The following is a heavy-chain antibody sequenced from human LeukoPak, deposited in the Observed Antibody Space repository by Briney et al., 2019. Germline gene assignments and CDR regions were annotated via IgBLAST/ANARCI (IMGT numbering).Heavy chain of an antibody. CDR2: IYHSGST. V-gene: IGHV4-38-2*02. CDR1: GYSISSGYY. J-gene: IGHJ4*02. D-gene: IGHD6-6*01. Sequence: SETLSLTCTVSGYSISSGYYWGWIRQPPGKGLEWIGSIYHSGSTYYNPSLKSRVTISVDTSKNQFSLKLSSVTAADTAVYYCVRENSKYSSPGTFDYWGQGTLVTVSP. CDR3: VRENSKYSSPGTFDY.